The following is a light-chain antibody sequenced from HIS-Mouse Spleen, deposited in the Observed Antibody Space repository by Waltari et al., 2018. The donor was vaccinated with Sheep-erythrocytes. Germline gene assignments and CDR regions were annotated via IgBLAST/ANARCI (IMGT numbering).Light chain of an antibody. V-gene: IGLV2-11*01. J-gene: IGLJ1*01. CDR1: SSDVGGYNY. CDR3: CSYAGSYNHV. CDR2: DVS. Sequence: QSALTPPRSVSGSPGHAVTLSCTGTSSDVGGYNYVSWYQQHPGKAPKLMIYDVSKRPSGVPDRFSGSKSGNTASLTISGLQAEDEADYYCCSYAGSYNHVFATGTKVTVL.